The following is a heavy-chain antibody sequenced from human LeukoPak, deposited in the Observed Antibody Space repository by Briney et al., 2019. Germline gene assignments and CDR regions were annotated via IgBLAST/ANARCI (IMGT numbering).Heavy chain of an antibody. CDR2: IYYSGST. CDR1: GGSISSSSYS. J-gene: IGHJ5*02. V-gene: IGHV4-39*01. CDR3: ARGITGTTPPRWFDP. Sequence: PSETLFLTCTVSGGSISSSSYSWGWIRQPPGKGLEWIGSIYYSGSTYYNPSLKSRVTISVDTSKNQFSLKLSSVTAADTAVYYCARGITGTTPPRWFDPWGQGTLVTVSS. D-gene: IGHD1-7*01.